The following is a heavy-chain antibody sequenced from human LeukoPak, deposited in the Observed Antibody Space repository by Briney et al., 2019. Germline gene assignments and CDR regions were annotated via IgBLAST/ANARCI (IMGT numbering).Heavy chain of an antibody. D-gene: IGHD3-3*01. CDR3: ARDQWSLSGRGFDY. Sequence: SVKVSCKASGGTFSSYAISWVRQAPGQGLEWMGGIIPIFGTANYAQKFQGRVTITADESTSTAYMELSSLRSEDTAVYYCARDQWSLSGRGFDYWGQGTLVTVSS. CDR1: GGTFSSYA. J-gene: IGHJ4*02. CDR2: IIPIFGTA. V-gene: IGHV1-69*01.